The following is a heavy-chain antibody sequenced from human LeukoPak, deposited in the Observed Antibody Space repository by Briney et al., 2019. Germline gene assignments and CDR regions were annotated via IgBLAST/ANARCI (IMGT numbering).Heavy chain of an antibody. CDR2: INHSGST. J-gene: IGHJ5*02. Sequence: SETLSLTXAAYGGSFSGYYWSWIRQPPGKGLEWIGEINHSGSTNYNPSLKSRVTISVDTSKNQFSLKLSSVTAADTAVYYCARATAIRFLEWSPRSNWFDPWGQGTLVTVSS. D-gene: IGHD3-3*01. CDR1: GGSFSGYY. CDR3: ARATAIRFLEWSPRSNWFDP. V-gene: IGHV4-34*01.